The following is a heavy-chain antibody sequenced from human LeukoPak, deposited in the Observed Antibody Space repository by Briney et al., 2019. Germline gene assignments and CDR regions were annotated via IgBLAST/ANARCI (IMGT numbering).Heavy chain of an antibody. Sequence: SETLSLTCTVSGGSISSGGYYWSWIRQHPGKGLEWIGYIYYSGSTYSNPSLRSRVTISVDTSKNQFSLRLSSLTAADTAVYYCARGERDGYNYYYFDYWGQGTLVTVSS. V-gene: IGHV4-31*03. CDR1: GGSISSGGYY. J-gene: IGHJ4*02. D-gene: IGHD5-24*01. CDR3: ARGERDGYNYYYFDY. CDR2: IYYSGST.